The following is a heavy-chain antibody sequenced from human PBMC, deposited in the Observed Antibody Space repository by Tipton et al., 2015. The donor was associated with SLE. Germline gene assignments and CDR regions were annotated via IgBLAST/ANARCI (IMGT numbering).Heavy chain of an antibody. Sequence: SLRLSCAASGFSFSTSDMHWVRQAIGKGLEWGSAIGTVGDTYYSDSVKGRFTISRDNAKNALYLQMNSLRDDDTAVYFCARGRDYFDFWGQGTLVTVSS. J-gene: IGHJ4*02. CDR3: ARGRDYFDF. CDR1: GFSFSTSD. CDR2: IGTVGDT. V-gene: IGHV3-13*01. D-gene: IGHD3-10*01.